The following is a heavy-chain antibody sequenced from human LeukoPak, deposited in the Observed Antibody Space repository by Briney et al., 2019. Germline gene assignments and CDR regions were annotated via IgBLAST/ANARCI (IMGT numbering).Heavy chain of an antibody. V-gene: IGHV2-70*11. CDR1: GFSLSTGGMC. Sequence: SGPTLVNPTQTLTLTCTFSGFSLSTGGMCVSWIRQPPGKALEWLARIDWDNDKYYSTSLKTRLTISKDTSKNQVVLTMTNMDPVGTATYYCARGYYDTSAYIDYWGQGTLVTVSS. J-gene: IGHJ4*02. CDR3: ARGYYDTSAYIDY. D-gene: IGHD3-22*01. CDR2: IDWDNDK.